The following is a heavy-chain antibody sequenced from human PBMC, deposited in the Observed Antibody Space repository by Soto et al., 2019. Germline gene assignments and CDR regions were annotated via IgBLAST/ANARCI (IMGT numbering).Heavy chain of an antibody. V-gene: IGHV3-21*01. D-gene: IGHD6-19*01. J-gene: IGHJ4*02. CDR2: ISSSSSYI. CDR1: GFTFARYS. Sequence: GGSLRLSCAASGFTFARYSMNRVRQAPGKGLEWVSSISSSSSYIYYADSVKGRFTISRDNAKNSLYLQMNSLRAEDTAVYYCASLYSSGSTRYFDYWGQGTLVTVSS. CDR3: ASLYSSGSTRYFDY.